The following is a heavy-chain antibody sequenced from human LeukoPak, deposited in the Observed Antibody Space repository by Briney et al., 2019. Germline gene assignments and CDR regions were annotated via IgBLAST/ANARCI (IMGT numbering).Heavy chain of an antibody. Sequence: KPSETLSLACTVSGGSITNTNYYWVWVRRTPGKGLEWIGSVYYTGTTYYNPSLKSRVAISVDTTNNQFSLQLSSVTAADTAVYYCAREGAETLQFYSGGWGQGTLVSVSS. J-gene: IGHJ4*02. V-gene: IGHV4-39*07. CDR1: GGSITNTNYY. CDR3: AREGAETLQFYSGG. CDR2: VYYTGTT. D-gene: IGHD3-10*01.